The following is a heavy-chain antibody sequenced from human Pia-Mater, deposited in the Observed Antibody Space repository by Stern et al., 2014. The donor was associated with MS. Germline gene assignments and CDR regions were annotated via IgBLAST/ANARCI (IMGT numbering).Heavy chain of an antibody. CDR3: ARGGKSTFSY. Sequence: VQLVESGGGLVKPGGSLRLSCAASGFSFSDYYMSWIRQAPGKGLEWVSYIGTRGTTRDDTDSVEGRFTISRDNAKNSLYLQMNRLRAEDTAVYYCARGGKSTFSYWGQGTLVTVSS. J-gene: IGHJ4*02. CDR2: IGTRGTTR. CDR1: GFSFSDYY. V-gene: IGHV3-11*01. D-gene: IGHD2-2*01.